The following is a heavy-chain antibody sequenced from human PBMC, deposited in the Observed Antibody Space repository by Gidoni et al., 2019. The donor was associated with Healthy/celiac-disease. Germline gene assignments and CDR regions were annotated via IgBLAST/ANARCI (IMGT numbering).Heavy chain of an antibody. Sequence: VQLVQSGAEVKKTGSSVQVSCKASAGTFSSYAISWVRQAPGQGLEWMGGIIPILGTANYAQKCQGRVTITADESTSTAYMELSSLRSEDTAVYYWAGGGVLRFLEWLYWGQGTLVTVSS. CDR1: AGTFSSYA. CDR2: IIPILGTA. D-gene: IGHD3-3*01. CDR3: AGGGVLRFLEWLY. J-gene: IGHJ4*02. V-gene: IGHV1-69*01.